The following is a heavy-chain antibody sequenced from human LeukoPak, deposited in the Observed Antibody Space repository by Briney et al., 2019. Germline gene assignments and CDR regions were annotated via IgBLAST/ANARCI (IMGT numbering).Heavy chain of an antibody. CDR2: IYYIGTT. J-gene: IGHJ4*02. V-gene: IGHV4-59*02. CDR1: GGSVSSHY. CDR3: ARDQRYSYGDYYVDY. D-gene: IGHD5-18*01. Sequence: SETLSLTCKVSGGSVSSHYWSWIRQPPGRGLEWIGYIYYIGTTSYNPSLKSRVTISVDTSKNQFSLKLSAVTAADTAVYYCARDQRYSYGDYYVDYWGQGTLVTVSS.